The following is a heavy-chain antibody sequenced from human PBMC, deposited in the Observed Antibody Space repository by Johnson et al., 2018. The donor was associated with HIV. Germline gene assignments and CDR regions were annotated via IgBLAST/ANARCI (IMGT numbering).Heavy chain of an antibody. CDR3: ARDSTPWGADYVGYAFDI. Sequence: QVQLVESGGGLVQPGGSLRLSCAASGFTFSDYYMSWIRQAPGKGLEWVSYISSSGSTIYYADSVKGRFTISRDNAKKSLYLQMNSLRAEDTALYYCARDSTPWGADYVGYAFDIWGRGTMVTVSS. D-gene: IGHD4-17*01. CDR1: GFTFSDYY. CDR2: ISSSGSTI. V-gene: IGHV3-11*04. J-gene: IGHJ3*02.